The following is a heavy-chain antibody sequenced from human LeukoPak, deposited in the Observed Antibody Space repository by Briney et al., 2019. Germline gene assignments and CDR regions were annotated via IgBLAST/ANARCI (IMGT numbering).Heavy chain of an antibody. CDR1: RGTFSSYA. CDR2: INPSGGST. Sequence: ASVKVSCKASRGTFSSYAISWVRQAPGQGLEWMGIINPSGGSTSYAQKFQGRVTMTRDTSTSTVYMELSSLRSEDTAVYYCARGRNDYVWGSYRPGDYWGQGTLVTVSS. D-gene: IGHD3-16*02. CDR3: ARGRNDYVWGSYRPGDY. V-gene: IGHV1-46*01. J-gene: IGHJ4*02.